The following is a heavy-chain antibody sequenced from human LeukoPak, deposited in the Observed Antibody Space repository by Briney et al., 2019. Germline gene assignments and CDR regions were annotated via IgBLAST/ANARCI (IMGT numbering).Heavy chain of an antibody. D-gene: IGHD5-18*01. Sequence: GGSLRLSCAASGFTFSSYSMDWVRQAPGKGLEWVSYNSSSSSTIYYADSVKGRFTISRDNAKNSLYLQMNSLRAEDTAVYYCARDRDVDTAMPWGKGTTVTVSS. CDR2: NSSSSSTI. CDR3: ARDRDVDTAMP. V-gene: IGHV3-48*01. CDR1: GFTFSSYS. J-gene: IGHJ6*04.